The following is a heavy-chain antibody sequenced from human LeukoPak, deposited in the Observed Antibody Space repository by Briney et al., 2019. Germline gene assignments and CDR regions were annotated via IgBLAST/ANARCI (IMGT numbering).Heavy chain of an antibody. CDR3: ARDGNAMVRGYAFEI. J-gene: IGHJ3*02. D-gene: IGHD3-10*01. Sequence: SHTLSLTYSVSGDSLSSGDYDCSWIRQPPGKGLEWIGYIYSSGSTHYNPPLKSRVTISVDTSKNQFSLKLSSVTAADTAVYSCARDGNAMVRGYAFEIWGQGTMVTVSS. CDR1: GDSLSSGDYD. CDR2: IYSSGST. V-gene: IGHV4-30-4*01.